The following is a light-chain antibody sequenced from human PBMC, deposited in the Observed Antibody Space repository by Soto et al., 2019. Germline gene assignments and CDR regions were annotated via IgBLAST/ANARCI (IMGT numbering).Light chain of an antibody. V-gene: IGLV1-44*01. CDR1: SSNVGSYP. CDR2: SHN. J-gene: IGLJ3*02. Sequence: QSVLTQPPSASGTPGQTVTISCSGGSSNVGSYPVNWYQQFPGTAPKLIIHSHNQRPSGVPDRLSGSKSGTSASLAISGLQSEDEAEYYCAAWDDNPNGPVFGGGTKLTVL. CDR3: AAWDDNPNGPV.